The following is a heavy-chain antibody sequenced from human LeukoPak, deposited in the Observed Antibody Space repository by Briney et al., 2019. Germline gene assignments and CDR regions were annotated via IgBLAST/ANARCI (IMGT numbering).Heavy chain of an antibody. J-gene: IGHJ4*02. D-gene: IGHD6-19*01. CDR2: ISGPGAST. CDR1: GFTFSSYG. V-gene: IGHV3-23*01. CDR3: VKDLQGLAVAGLWDH. Sequence: GGSLRLSCEASGFTFSSYGMSWVRQAPGKGLEWVSGISGPGASTYYADSVKGRFAISRDNSKNTLYLQMNSLRAEDTAVYYCVKDLQGLAVAGLWDHWGQGTLVTVSS.